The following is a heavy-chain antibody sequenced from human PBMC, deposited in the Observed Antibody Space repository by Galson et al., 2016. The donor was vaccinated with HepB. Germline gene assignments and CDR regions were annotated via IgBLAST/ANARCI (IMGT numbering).Heavy chain of an antibody. D-gene: IGHD5-12*01. CDR2: INTNTGNP. V-gene: IGHV7-4-1*02. J-gene: IGHJ4*02. Sequence: SVKVSCKASGYTFTTYGIHWVRQAPGQGLESMGWINTNTGNPTYAQAFIGRFVFSLDTSVSTTYLPISSLQAEDTAVYYCAREPSGYDAFGGYWGQGTLITVSS. CDR1: GYTFTTYG. CDR3: AREPSGYDAFGGY.